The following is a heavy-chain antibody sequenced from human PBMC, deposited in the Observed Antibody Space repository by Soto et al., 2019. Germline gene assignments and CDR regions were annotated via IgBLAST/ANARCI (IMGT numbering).Heavy chain of an antibody. CDR3: ARSYPSSSYEELYYYYGMDV. J-gene: IGHJ6*02. V-gene: IGHV1-69*13. Sequence: SVKVSCKASGGTFSSYAISWVRQAPGQGLEWMGGIIPIFGTANYAQKFQGRVTITADESTSTAYMELSSLRSEDTAVYYCARSYPSSSYEELYYYYGMDVWGQGTTVTVSS. CDR2: IIPIFGTA. D-gene: IGHD6-6*01. CDR1: GGTFSSYA.